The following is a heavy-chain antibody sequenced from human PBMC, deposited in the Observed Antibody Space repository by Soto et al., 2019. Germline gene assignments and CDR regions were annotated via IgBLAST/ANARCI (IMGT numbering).Heavy chain of an antibody. CDR3: ARDRGYCSGGSCYSLVSEYFQH. CDR1: GFTFSSYS. V-gene: IGHV3-21*01. J-gene: IGHJ1*01. D-gene: IGHD2-15*01. Sequence: GGSLRLSCAASGFTFSSYSMNWVRQAPGKGLEWVSSISSSSSYIYYADSVKGRFTISRDNAKNSLYLQMNGLRAEDTAVYYCARDRGYCSGGSCYSLVSEYFQHWGQGTLVTVSS. CDR2: ISSSSSYI.